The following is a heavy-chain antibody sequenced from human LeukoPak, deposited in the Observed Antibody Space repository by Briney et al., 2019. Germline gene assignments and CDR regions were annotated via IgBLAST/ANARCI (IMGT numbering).Heavy chain of an antibody. Sequence: GGSLRLSCAASGVAVSRDYMSWVRQAPGKGLEWVSIIYSGGITYYADSVKGRFTISRDNAKNSLYLQMSSLRAEDTAVYYCTRDPTQYLRYGYFDYWGQGTLVTVSS. D-gene: IGHD4-11*01. J-gene: IGHJ4*02. CDR3: TRDPTQYLRYGYFDY. CDR1: GVAVSRDY. V-gene: IGHV3-53*01. CDR2: IYSGGIT.